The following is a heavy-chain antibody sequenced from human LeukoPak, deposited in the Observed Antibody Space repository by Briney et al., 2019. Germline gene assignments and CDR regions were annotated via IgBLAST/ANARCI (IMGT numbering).Heavy chain of an antibody. D-gene: IGHD1/OR15-1a*01. CDR1: GYTFSGHY. V-gene: IGHV1-2*02. CDR2: INPNSGGT. J-gene: IGHJ4*02. Sequence: GASVKVSCKASGYTFSGHYMHWVRQAPGQGLEWMGWINPNSGGTNYAQKLQGRVTMTTDTSTSTAYMELRSLRSDDTAVYYCARRSRWGTRSEPIDYWGQGTLVTVSS. CDR3: ARRSRWGTRSEPIDY.